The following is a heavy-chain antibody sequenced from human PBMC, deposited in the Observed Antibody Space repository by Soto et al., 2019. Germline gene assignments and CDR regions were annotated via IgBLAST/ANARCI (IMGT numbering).Heavy chain of an antibody. Sequence: TLARAGAGSWGAVGGEGWPWIGMCTGKGLEWIGYVYHNGNINYNPSLKSRVTVSVDTSKNHYSLKLSSVTAAATAVYYCASTYCSDGLCYDAVDIWGQGTKVT. CDR1: WGAVGGEG. D-gene: IGHD2-15*01. CDR3: ASTYCSDGLCYDAVDI. J-gene: IGHJ3*02. V-gene: IGHV4-59*02. CDR2: VYHNGNI.